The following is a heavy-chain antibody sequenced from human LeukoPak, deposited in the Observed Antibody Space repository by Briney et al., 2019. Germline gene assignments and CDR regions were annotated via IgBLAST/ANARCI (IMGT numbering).Heavy chain of an antibody. CDR3: ARFRTAMQLWKGYYFDY. Sequence: GGSPRLSCGASGFTFSSYWMSWVRQAPGKGLEWVANIKQDGREKYYVDSVKGRFTISRDNAKNSLYLQMNSLRAEDTAVYYCARFRTAMQLWKGYYFDYWGQGTLVTVSS. V-gene: IGHV3-7*01. CDR2: IKQDGREK. CDR1: GFTFSSYW. J-gene: IGHJ4*02. D-gene: IGHD5-18*01.